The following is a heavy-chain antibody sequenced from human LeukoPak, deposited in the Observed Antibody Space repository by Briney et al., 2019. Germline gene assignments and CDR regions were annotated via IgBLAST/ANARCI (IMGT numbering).Heavy chain of an antibody. Sequence: SETLSLTCAVSGASISSSYWSWIRQPPGKGLEWIGYIYYSGSTNYNPSLKSRVTISVDTSKNQFSLKLSSVTAADTAVYYCARVRPDYYGSGSYASVFDYWGQGTLVTVSS. CDR2: IYYSGST. CDR3: ARVRPDYYGSGSYASVFDY. D-gene: IGHD3-10*01. V-gene: IGHV4-59*01. J-gene: IGHJ4*02. CDR1: GASISSSY.